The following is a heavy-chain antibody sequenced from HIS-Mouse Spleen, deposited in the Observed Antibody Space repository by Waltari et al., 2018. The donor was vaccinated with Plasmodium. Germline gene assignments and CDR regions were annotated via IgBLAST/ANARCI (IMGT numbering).Heavy chain of an antibody. CDR3: ARDLFRIGVAGTEYYYGMDV. V-gene: IGHV1-46*01. J-gene: IGHJ6*02. Sequence: QVQLVQSGAEVKKPGASVKVSCKASGYTFTSYYMHWVRQAPGQGLEWMGIINPRCGSTSYAQKFQGRVTMTRDTSTSTVYMELSSLRSEDTAVYYCARDLFRIGVAGTEYYYGMDVWGQGTTVTVSS. CDR2: INPRCGST. CDR1: GYTFTSYY. D-gene: IGHD6-19*01.